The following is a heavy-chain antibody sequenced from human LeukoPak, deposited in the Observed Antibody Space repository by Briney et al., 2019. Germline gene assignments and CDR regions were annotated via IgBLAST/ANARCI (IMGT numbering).Heavy chain of an antibody. CDR3: AKDGAIGTYFES. J-gene: IGHJ4*02. D-gene: IGHD3-16*01. CDR2: TRYDESIK. Sequence: PGGSLRLSCGGSGFTFSNHGMYWVRQAPGKGLEWVAFTRYDESIKTYADSVKGRFTISRDNSKDTLYLQMNSLRPEDTAVCYCAKDGAIGTYFESWGQGTLVTVSS. CDR1: GFTFSNHG. V-gene: IGHV3-30*02.